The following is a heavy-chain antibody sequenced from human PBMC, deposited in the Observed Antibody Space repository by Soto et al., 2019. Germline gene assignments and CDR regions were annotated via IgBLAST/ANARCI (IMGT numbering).Heavy chain of an antibody. V-gene: IGHV1-69*13. CDR2: SIPIFGTG. CDR3: ARHSGAGGSSELDAFDI. CDR1: GGTFSSYA. Sequence: SVKGSCKASGGTFSSYAISWLRQAPGQGLEWMGGSIPIFGTGNYAPKFQGRVKITADESTSTAYMELSSLRSEDTAVYYCARHSGAGGSSELDAFDIWRQGTMVTVSS. D-gene: IGHD2-15*01. J-gene: IGHJ3*02.